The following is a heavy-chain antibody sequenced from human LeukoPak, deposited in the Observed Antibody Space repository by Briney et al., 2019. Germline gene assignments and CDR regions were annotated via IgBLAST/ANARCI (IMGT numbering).Heavy chain of an antibody. CDR2: INPSDSDA. D-gene: IGHD2-21*01. V-gene: IGHV5-51*01. J-gene: IGHJ6*03. Sequence: GESLNISCKSSGYSFINYLIGWVRAKRGEGLGGMGVINPSDSDARYNPSFQCQGTISADKSNKTVYLELSNLKASDSALYYCAREAVARFGYMDVWGNGTKVRVS. CDR3: AREAVARFGYMDV. CDR1: GYSFINYL.